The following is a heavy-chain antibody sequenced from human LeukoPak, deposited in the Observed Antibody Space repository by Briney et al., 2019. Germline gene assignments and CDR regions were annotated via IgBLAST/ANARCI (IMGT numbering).Heavy chain of an antibody. V-gene: IGHV1-18*01. CDR3: ARAWLPIAARRRDWFDP. CDR2: ISAYNGNT. Sequence: ASVKVSCKASGYTFTSYGISWVRQAPGQGLEWMGWISAYNGNTNYAQKLQGRVTMTPDTSTSTAYMELRSLRSDDTAVYYCARAWLPIAARRRDWFDPWGQGTLVTVSS. J-gene: IGHJ5*02. D-gene: IGHD6-6*01. CDR1: GYTFTSYG.